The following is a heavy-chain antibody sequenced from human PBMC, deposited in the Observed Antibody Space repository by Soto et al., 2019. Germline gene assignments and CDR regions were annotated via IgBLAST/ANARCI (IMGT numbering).Heavy chain of an antibody. D-gene: IGHD2-2*01. CDR1: GGSISSSSYY. CDR3: ATLSMGDCSSTSCSYYYYYGMDV. Sequence: QLQLQESGPGLVKPSETLSLTCTVSGGSISSSSYYWGWIRQPPGKGLEWIGSIYYSGSTYYNPSLKSRVAIAVDPSINQFSLRLCSVTAGDTGVYYCATLSMGDCSSTSCSYYYYYGMDVGGQGTTVAVAS. V-gene: IGHV4-39*01. J-gene: IGHJ6*02. CDR2: IYYSGST.